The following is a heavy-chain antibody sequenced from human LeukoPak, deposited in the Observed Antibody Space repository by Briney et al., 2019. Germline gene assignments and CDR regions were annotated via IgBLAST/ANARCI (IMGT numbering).Heavy chain of an antibody. CDR2: IYTSGST. D-gene: IGHD2-2*02. CDR3: ARDGIVVVPAAIGYYYYYMDV. Sequence: SETLSLTCTVSGGSISTGSYYWSWIRQPAGKGLEWVGRIYTSGSTNYTPSLKSRVTISVDTSKNKFSLKLNSVTAADTAVYYCARDGIVVVPAAIGYYYYYMDVWGKGTTVTVSS. J-gene: IGHJ6*03. CDR1: GGSISTGSYY. V-gene: IGHV4-61*02.